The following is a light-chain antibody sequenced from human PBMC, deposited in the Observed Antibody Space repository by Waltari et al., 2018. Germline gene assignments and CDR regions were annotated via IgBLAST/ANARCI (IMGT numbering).Light chain of an antibody. CDR1: QSVSRS. Sequence: IVLTQSPGTLSLSPGDRATLSCRASQSVSRSLAWYQQKPGQAPKLLIYGASTRATGTPDRFTGSGSGTDFSLTISSLEPEDFAIYFCQHYVRLPATFGQGTKVEIK. CDR3: QHYVRLPAT. CDR2: GAS. V-gene: IGKV3-20*01. J-gene: IGKJ1*01.